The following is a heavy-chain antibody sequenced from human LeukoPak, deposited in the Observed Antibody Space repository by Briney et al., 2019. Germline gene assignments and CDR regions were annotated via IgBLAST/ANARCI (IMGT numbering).Heavy chain of an antibody. CDR3: ARRIDAAVAVGWFDP. CDR2: IYPGDSDT. Sequence: GESLKISCKGSGYSFTSYWIGWVRQMPGKGLEWMRIIYPGDSDTRYSPSFQGQVTISADKSISTAYLQWSSLKASDTAMYYCARRIDAAVAVGWFDPCGQGTLVTVSS. V-gene: IGHV5-51*01. D-gene: IGHD6-19*01. CDR1: GYSFTSYW. J-gene: IGHJ5*02.